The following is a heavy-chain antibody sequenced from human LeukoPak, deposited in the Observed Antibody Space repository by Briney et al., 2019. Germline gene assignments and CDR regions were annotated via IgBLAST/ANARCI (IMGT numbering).Heavy chain of an antibody. CDR2: ISWNSGSI. J-gene: IGHJ4*02. Sequence: PGRSLRLSCAASGFTFDDYAMHWVRQAPGKGLEWVSGISWNSGSIGYADSVKGRFTISRDNSKNTLYLQMDSLRVEDTAVYYCAKDRSYSGYEPLDHWGQGTLVSVSS. D-gene: IGHD1-26*01. CDR3: AKDRSYSGYEPLDH. CDR1: GFTFDDYA. V-gene: IGHV3-9*01.